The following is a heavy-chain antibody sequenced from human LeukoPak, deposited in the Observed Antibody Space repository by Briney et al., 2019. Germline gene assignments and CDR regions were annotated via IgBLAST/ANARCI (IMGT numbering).Heavy chain of an antibody. D-gene: IGHD4-11*01. CDR3: ARDIGFHATVPSY. V-gene: IGHV3-30-3*01. CDR1: GFTFSSYA. CDR2: ISYDGSNK. Sequence: GGSLGLSCAASGFTFSSYAMHWVRQAPGKGLEWVAVISYDGSNKYYADSVKGRFTISRDNSKNTLYLQMNSLRAEDTAVYYCARDIGFHATVPSYWGQGTLVTVSS. J-gene: IGHJ4*02.